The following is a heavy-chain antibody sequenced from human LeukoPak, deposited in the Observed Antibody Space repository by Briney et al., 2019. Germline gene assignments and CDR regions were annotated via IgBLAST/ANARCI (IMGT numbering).Heavy chain of an antibody. V-gene: IGHV3-30-3*01. J-gene: IGHJ4*02. Sequence: TGGSLRLSCAASGFIFSSYAMPWVRRAPGKGLEWVAFISSDGSNKYYADSVKGRFTISRDNSKNTLYLQMNSLGDEDTAVYYCDPHDSSSHFWGQGTLVTVSS. CDR2: ISSDGSNK. CDR3: DPHDSSSHF. D-gene: IGHD6-6*01. CDR1: GFIFSSYA.